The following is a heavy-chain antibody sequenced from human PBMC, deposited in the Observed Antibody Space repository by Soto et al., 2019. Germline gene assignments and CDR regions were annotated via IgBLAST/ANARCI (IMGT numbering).Heavy chain of an antibody. V-gene: IGHV4-31*03. D-gene: IGHD2-21*01. CDR1: GGSISSGGYY. Sequence: PSETLSLTCTVSGGSISSGGYYWSWIRQHPGKGLEWIGYIYYSGSTYYNPSLKSRVTISVDTSKNQFSLSLNSVTAADTAVYYCVKRSLLVAPTWGQGILVTISS. J-gene: IGHJ4*02. CDR2: IYYSGST. CDR3: VKRSLLVAPT.